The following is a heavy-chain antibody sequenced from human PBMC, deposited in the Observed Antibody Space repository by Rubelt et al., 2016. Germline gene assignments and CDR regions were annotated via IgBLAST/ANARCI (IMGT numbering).Heavy chain of an antibody. V-gene: IGHV1-69*04. CDR3: AGSGENSGYWQFDY. Sequence: QVQLVQSGAEVKKPGSSVKLSCKASGGTFSSYAISRVRQAPGQGLEWMGRIIPSLGIANDAQKFKGRVTITADKSTSTAYMELSSLRSEDTAVYYCAGSGENSGYWQFDYWGQGTLVTVSS. J-gene: IGHJ4*02. CDR1: GGTFSSYA. D-gene: IGHD5-12*01. CDR2: IIPSLGIA.